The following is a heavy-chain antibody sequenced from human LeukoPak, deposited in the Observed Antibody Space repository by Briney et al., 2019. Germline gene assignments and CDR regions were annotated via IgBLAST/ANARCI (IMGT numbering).Heavy chain of an antibody. J-gene: IGHJ4*02. D-gene: IGHD2-2*01. CDR3: ARDPYCSSTSCSYYFDY. V-gene: IGHV3-48*03. Sequence: PGGSLRLSCAASGFTFSSYEMNWVRQAPGKGLEWVSYISSSGSTIYYADSVKGRFTISRDNSKNTLYLQMGSLRAEDMAVYYCARDPYCSSTSCSYYFDYWGQGTLVTVSS. CDR2: ISSSGSTI. CDR1: GFTFSSYE.